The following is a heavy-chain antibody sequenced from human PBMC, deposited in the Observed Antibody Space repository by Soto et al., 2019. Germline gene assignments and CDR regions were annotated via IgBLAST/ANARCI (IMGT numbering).Heavy chain of an antibody. CDR1: GYTFTSYA. CDR2: INAGNGNT. J-gene: IGHJ5*02. CDR3: ARGRVVVAATYLSWFDP. Sequence: GASVKGSRKASGYTFTSYAMHWVRPAPGQKLEWMGWINAGNGNTKYSQKFQGRVTTTRDTSASTAYMELSSLRSEDTAVYYCARGRVVVAATYLSWFDPWGQGTLVTVSS. D-gene: IGHD2-15*01. V-gene: IGHV1-3*01.